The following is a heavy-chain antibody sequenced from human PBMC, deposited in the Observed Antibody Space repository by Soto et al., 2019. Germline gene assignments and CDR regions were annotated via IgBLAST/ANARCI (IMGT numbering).Heavy chain of an antibody. V-gene: IGHV1-46*01. Sequence: QVQLVQSGAEVKQPGASAKVSCKAPRDTFTSYYINWVRQAPGQGLEWIGVINPHGGSTVYVQKFKGRVTMTRYTAMITVDVELARLRSEDTTVYYCSRSSGGNLSIIIESSDWFDPFGQGALFTVSS. CDR2: INPHGGST. CDR3: SRSSGGNLSIIIESSDWFDP. J-gene: IGHJ5*02. CDR1: RDTFTSYY. D-gene: IGHD1-7*01.